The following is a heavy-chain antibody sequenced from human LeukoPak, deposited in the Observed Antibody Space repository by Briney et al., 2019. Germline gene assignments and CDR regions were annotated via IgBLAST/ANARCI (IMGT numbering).Heavy chain of an antibody. CDR3: AKGLTNLYVFDN. V-gene: IGHV3-23*01. CDR2: ISGSGGSS. CDR1: GFTFSNYA. Sequence: PGGSLRLSCAASGFTFSNYAMSWVRQAPGKGLEWVSGISGSGGSSYYADFAKGRFTISRDNSKNTLYLEMHSLRAEDTAIYYCAKGLTNLYVFDNWGQGTQVTVSS. D-gene: IGHD2-8*01. J-gene: IGHJ4*02.